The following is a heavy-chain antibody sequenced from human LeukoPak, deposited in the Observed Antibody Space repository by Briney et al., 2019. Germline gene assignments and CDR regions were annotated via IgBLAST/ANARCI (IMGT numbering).Heavy chain of an antibody. Sequence: SEALSLTCIVSGGSISSHYWSWIWQPPGKGLEWIGYIYFSGSTNYNPSLKSRVTMSADTSKNQFSLKLRSVTAADTAVYYCARMMQTSYYYGMDVWGQGTTVTVSS. V-gene: IGHV4-59*11. D-gene: IGHD3-16*01. CDR2: IYFSGST. CDR1: GGSISSHY. J-gene: IGHJ6*02. CDR3: ARMMQTSYYYGMDV.